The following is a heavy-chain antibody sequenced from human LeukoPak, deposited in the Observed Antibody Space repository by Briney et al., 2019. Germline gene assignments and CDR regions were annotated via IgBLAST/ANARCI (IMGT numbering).Heavy chain of an antibody. J-gene: IGHJ6*02. V-gene: IGHV3-21*01. CDR2: ISSSSSYI. D-gene: IGHD3-3*01. Sequence: GGSLRLSCAASGSIFSSYGMYWVRQAPGKGLEWVSSISSSSSYIYYADSVKGRFTISRDNAKNSLYLQMNSLRAEDTAVYYCARESYDFWSGYYPTTKYGMDVWGQGTTVTVSS. CDR1: GSIFSSYG. CDR3: ARESYDFWSGYYPTTKYGMDV.